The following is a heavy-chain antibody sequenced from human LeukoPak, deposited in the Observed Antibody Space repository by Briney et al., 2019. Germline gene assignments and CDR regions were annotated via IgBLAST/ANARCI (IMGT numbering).Heavy chain of an antibody. CDR3: ARDPHPRYCSGGSCYSEGYFDY. Sequence: GGSLRLSCAASGFTFSSYGMSWVRQAPGKGLEGVSYISSSGSTIYYADSVKGRFTISRDNAKNSLYLQMNSLRAEDTAVYYCARDPHPRYCSGGSCYSEGYFDYWGQGTLVTVPS. CDR1: GFTFSSYG. V-gene: IGHV3-48*04. CDR2: ISSSGSTI. J-gene: IGHJ4*02. D-gene: IGHD2-15*01.